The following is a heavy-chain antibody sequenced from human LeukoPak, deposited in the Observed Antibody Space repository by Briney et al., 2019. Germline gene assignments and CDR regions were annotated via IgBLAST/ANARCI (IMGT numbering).Heavy chain of an antibody. Sequence: GGSLRLSCAASGFTFSSYAMHWVRQAPGKGLEWVAVISYDGSNKYYADSVKGRFTISRDNSKNTLFLQMNSLRAEDTAVYYCATGRDSGYLDYWGQGTLVTVSS. D-gene: IGHD3-22*01. CDR3: ATGRDSGYLDY. J-gene: IGHJ4*02. CDR1: GFTFSSYA. V-gene: IGHV3-30-3*01. CDR2: ISYDGSNK.